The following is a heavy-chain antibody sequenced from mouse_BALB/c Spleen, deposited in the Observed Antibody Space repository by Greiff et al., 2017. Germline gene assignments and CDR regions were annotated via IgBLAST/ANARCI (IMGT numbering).Heavy chain of an antibody. V-gene: IGHV2-9*02. CDR3: GGEGTTWFAY. CDR1: GFSLTSYG. CDR2: IWAGGST. Sequence: VKLMESGPGLVAPSQSLSITCTVSGFSLTSYGVHWVRQPPGKGLEWLGVIWAGGSTNYNSALMSRLSISKDNSTSRVFLKMNGRQTDDTAMYYCGGEGTTWFAYWGQGTLVTVSA. J-gene: IGHJ3*01. D-gene: IGHD3-3*01.